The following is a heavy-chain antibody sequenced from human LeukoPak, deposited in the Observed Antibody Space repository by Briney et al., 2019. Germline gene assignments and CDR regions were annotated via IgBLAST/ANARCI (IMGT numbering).Heavy chain of an antibody. Sequence: MPGGSLRLSCAASRFIFSNYAMTWVRQAPGRGLEWVSSISHTGGQTYHADSVKGRFTISRDNAKNSLYLQMNSLRAEDTALYYCVRETSGGRDSWGQGILVTVSS. D-gene: IGHD3-10*01. CDR3: VRETSGGRDS. CDR2: ISHTGGQT. CDR1: RFIFSNYA. J-gene: IGHJ4*02. V-gene: IGHV3-21*01.